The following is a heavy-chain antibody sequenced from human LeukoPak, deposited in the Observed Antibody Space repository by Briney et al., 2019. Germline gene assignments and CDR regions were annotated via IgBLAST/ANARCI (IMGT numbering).Heavy chain of an antibody. V-gene: IGHV3-23*01. Sequence: GGSLRLSCAASGFTFSSYAMSWVRQAPGKGLEWVSAISGSGGSTYYADSVKGRFTISRDNSKNTLYLQMNSLRAEDTAVYYCAKIYCSGGSCYFGYYFDYWGQGTLVTVS. CDR3: AKIYCSGGSCYFGYYFDY. J-gene: IGHJ4*02. CDR1: GFTFSSYA. CDR2: ISGSGGST. D-gene: IGHD2-15*01.